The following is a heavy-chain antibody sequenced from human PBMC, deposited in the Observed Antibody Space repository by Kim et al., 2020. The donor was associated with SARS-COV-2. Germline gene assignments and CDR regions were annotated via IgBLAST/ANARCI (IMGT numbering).Heavy chain of an antibody. V-gene: IGHV4-34*01. D-gene: IGHD6-19*01. CDR3: ARGQMGLAVAGTTFQY. Sequence: SETLSLTCAVYGGSFSGYYWTWIRQPPGRGLEWIGEINHSGSTNYNPSLKSRVTISVDTSKNQFSLKVSSVTAADTAVYYCARGQMGLAVAGTTFQYWGQGALVTVSS. CDR1: GGSFSGYY. J-gene: IGHJ4*01. CDR2: INHSGST.